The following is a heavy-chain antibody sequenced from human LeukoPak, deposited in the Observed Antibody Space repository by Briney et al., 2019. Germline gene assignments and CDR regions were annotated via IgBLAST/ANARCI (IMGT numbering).Heavy chain of an antibody. CDR2: INHSGST. CDR3: ARGSPLWSTYYYYYYMDV. V-gene: IGHV4-34*01. CDR1: GGSFSGYY. J-gene: IGHJ6*03. Sequence: ETLSLTCAVYGGSFSGYYWSWIRQPPGKGLEWIGEINHSGSTNYNSSLKSRVTISVDTSKNHFSLKLSSVTAADTAVYYCARGSPLWSTYYYYYYMDVWGKGTTVTVSS. D-gene: IGHD3-3*01.